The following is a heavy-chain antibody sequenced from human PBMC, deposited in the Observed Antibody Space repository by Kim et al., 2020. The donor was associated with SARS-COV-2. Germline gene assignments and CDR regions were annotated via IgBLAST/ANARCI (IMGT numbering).Heavy chain of an antibody. D-gene: IGHD6-13*01. CDR2: ISSSSSYI. Sequence: GGSLRLSCAASGFTFSSYSMNWVRQAPGKGLEWVSSISSSSSYIYYADSVKGRFTISRDNAKDSLYLQMKSLRAEDTAVYYCAREVAAAGTGRPFDYWGQGTLVTVSS. CDR1: GFTFSSYS. J-gene: IGHJ4*02. V-gene: IGHV3-21*01. CDR3: AREVAAAGTGRPFDY.